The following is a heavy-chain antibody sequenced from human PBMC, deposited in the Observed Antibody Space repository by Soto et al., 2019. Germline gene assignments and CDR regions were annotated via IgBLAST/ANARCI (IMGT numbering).Heavy chain of an antibody. D-gene: IGHD2-15*01. Sequence: ASVKVSCKASGYTFTSYYMHWVRQAPGQGLEWMGIINPSGGSTSYAQKFQGRVTMTRDTSTSTVYMELSSLRSEDTAVYYCALTKGYCSGGSCPYYYYYYMDVWGKGTTVTVSS. CDR3: ALTKGYCSGGSCPYYYYYYMDV. J-gene: IGHJ6*03. V-gene: IGHV1-46*01. CDR1: GYTFTSYY. CDR2: INPSGGST.